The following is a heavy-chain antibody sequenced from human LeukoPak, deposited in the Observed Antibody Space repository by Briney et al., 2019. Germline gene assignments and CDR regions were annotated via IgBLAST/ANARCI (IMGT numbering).Heavy chain of an antibody. J-gene: IGHJ4*02. CDR1: GFTFSSYA. V-gene: IGHV3-30*03. CDR3: ARAPPLMITFGGPSDY. Sequence: GGSLRLSCAASGFTFSSYAMSWVRQAPGKGLESVAVISYDGSNKYYADSVKGRFTISRDNSKNTLYLQMNGLRAEDTAVYYCARAPPLMITFGGPSDYWGQGTLVTVSS. CDR2: ISYDGSNK. D-gene: IGHD3-16*01.